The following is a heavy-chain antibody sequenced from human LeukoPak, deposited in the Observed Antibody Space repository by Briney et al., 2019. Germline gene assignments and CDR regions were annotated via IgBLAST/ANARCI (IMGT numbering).Heavy chain of an antibody. CDR2: IHPGDSDT. D-gene: IGHD3-9*01. J-gene: IGHJ3*02. Sequence: GESLKISCKGSGYSFTSYWIGWVRQMPGKGLEWMGIIHPGDSDTRYSPSFQGQVTFSADKSISTAYLQWSSLKASDTAMYYCARPGAYDILTGYQGAFDIWGQGTMVTVSS. V-gene: IGHV5-51*01. CDR3: ARPGAYDILTGYQGAFDI. CDR1: GYSFTSYW.